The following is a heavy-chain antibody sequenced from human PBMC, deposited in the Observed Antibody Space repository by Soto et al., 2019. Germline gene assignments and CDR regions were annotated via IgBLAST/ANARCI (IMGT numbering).Heavy chain of an antibody. Sequence: GKGLEWVANIKQDGSEKYYVDSVKGRFTISRDNAKNSLYLQMNSLRAEDTAVYYCARMYYYDSSGYYPYYFDYWGQGTLVTVSS. CDR2: IKQDGSEK. V-gene: IGHV3-7*05. J-gene: IGHJ4*02. D-gene: IGHD3-22*01. CDR3: ARMYYYDSSGYYPYYFDY.